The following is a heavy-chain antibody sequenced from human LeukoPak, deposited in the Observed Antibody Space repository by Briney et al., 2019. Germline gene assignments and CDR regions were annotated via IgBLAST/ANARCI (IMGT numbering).Heavy chain of an antibody. Sequence: SQTLSLTCTVSGGSISSGSYYWSWIRQPAGKGLEWIGRIYTSGSTNYNPSLKSRVTISIDTSKNQFSLKLSSVTAADTAVYYCARVKAGRGVVFDYWGQGTLVTVSS. CDR1: GGSISSGSYY. D-gene: IGHD3-3*01. CDR2: IYTSGST. CDR3: ARVKAGRGVVFDY. J-gene: IGHJ4*02. V-gene: IGHV4-61*02.